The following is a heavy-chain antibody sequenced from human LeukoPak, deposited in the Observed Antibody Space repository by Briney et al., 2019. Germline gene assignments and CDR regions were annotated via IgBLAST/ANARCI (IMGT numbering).Heavy chain of an antibody. V-gene: IGHV4-30-4*01. CDR3: ARVDSGSYPGGY. J-gene: IGHJ4*02. CDR1: GGSISSGDYY. CDR2: IYYSGST. D-gene: IGHD1-26*01. Sequence: SETLSLTCTVSGGSISSGDYYWSWIRQPPGKGLEWIGYIYYSGSTYYNPSLKSRVTISVDTSKNQFSLKLSSVTAADTAVYYCARVDSGSYPGGYWGQGTLVTVSS.